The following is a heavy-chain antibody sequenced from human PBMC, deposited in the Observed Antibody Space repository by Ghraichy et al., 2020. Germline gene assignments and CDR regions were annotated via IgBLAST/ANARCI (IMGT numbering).Heavy chain of an antibody. CDR1: GFTFSNYN. CDR3: ARDVDMATITRSYYYYGMDV. Sequence: GGSLRLSCAASGFTFSNYNMIWVRQAPGKGLQWVSSISSSKSYIYYADSVKGRFTISRDNAKNSLYLQLNSLRAEDTAVYYCARDVDMATITRSYYYYGMDVWGQGTTVTVSS. D-gene: IGHD5-24*01. V-gene: IGHV3-21*01. CDR2: ISSSKSYI. J-gene: IGHJ6*02.